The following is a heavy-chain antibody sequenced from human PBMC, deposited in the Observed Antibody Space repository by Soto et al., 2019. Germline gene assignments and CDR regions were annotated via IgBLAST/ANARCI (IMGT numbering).Heavy chain of an antibody. Sequence: EVQLVESGGGLVKPGGSLRLSCAASGFTFPNAWMNWVRQAPGKGLEWVGRIKRRTDGGTTDYAAPVKGRFTISRDDSKNMVYLQMNSLKTEDTAVYYCATEGHSRGWGWGAYWGQGTLVTVSP. J-gene: IGHJ4*02. V-gene: IGHV3-15*07. D-gene: IGHD6-19*01. CDR2: IKRRTDGGTT. CDR3: ATEGHSRGWGWGAY. CDR1: GFTFPNAW.